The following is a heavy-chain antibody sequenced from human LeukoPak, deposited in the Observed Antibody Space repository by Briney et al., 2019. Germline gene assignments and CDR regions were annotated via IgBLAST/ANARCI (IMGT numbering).Heavy chain of an antibody. D-gene: IGHD3-3*01. V-gene: IGHV4-59*01. J-gene: IGHJ4*02. CDR3: AGVRNYDFWSGSTFDY. CDR2: IYYSGST. CDR1: GGSISSYY. Sequence: SETLSLTCTVSGGSISSYYWSWIRQPPGKGLEWIGYIYYSGSTNYNPSLESRVTISVDTSKNQFSLKLSSVTAADTAVYYCAGVRNYDFWSGSTFDYWGQGTLVTVSS.